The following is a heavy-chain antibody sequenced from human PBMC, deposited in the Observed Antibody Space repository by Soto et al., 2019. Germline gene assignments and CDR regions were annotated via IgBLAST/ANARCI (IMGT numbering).Heavy chain of an antibody. J-gene: IGHJ4*02. D-gene: IGHD3-16*02. CDR2: IKSKTDGGTT. CDR1: GFTFSNAW. Sequence: EVQLVESGGGLVKPGGSLRLSCAASGFTFSNAWMSWVRQAPGKGLEWVGRIKSKTDGGTTDYAAPVKGGFTISRDDSKHTLYLQMNSLKTEDTAVYYCTTVTVADYDYVWGSYRPIDYWGQGTLVTVSS. V-gene: IGHV3-15*01. CDR3: TTVTVADYDYVWGSYRPIDY.